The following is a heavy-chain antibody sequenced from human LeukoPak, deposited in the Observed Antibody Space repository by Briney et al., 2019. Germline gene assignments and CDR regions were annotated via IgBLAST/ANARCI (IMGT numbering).Heavy chain of an antibody. J-gene: IGHJ4*02. CDR3: ATDFWSGY. V-gene: IGHV3-7*01. Sequence: GGSLRLSCGASGFTFTSHWMSWVRQAPGKELEWVANIKQDGSETYYVDSVKGRFTISRDNAKSSLYLQMNSLRAEDTAVYYSATDFWSGYWGQGTLVTVSS. CDR2: IKQDGSET. D-gene: IGHD3-3*01. CDR1: GFTFTSHW.